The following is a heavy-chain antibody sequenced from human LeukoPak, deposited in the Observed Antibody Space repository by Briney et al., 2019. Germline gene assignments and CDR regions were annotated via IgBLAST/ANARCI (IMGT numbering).Heavy chain of an antibody. CDR2: IYHSGST. D-gene: IGHD3-10*01. CDR1: GGSISNTNW. J-gene: IGHJ5*02. CDR3: ARTSRINMVLDP. Sequence: SGTLSLTCGVSGGSISNTNWWTWVRQPPGKGLEWIGEIYHSGSTNYNPSLKSRVTISVDKSKNQFSLKLSSVTTADTAVYYCARTSRINMVLDPWGQGTLVTVSS. V-gene: IGHV4-4*02.